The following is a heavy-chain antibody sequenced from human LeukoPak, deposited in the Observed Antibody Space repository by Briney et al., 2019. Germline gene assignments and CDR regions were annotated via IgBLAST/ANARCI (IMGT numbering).Heavy chain of an antibody. D-gene: IGHD3-10*01. Sequence: GGSLRLSCAASGFTFSSYTMNWVRQAPGKGLEWVSSISSSSTYVNYADSVKGRFTISRDNAKNSLYLQMNSLRAEDTAVYYCARDRSPGNFDYWGQGTLVTVSS. CDR2: ISSSSTYV. CDR3: ARDRSPGNFDY. V-gene: IGHV3-21*01. J-gene: IGHJ4*02. CDR1: GFTFSSYT.